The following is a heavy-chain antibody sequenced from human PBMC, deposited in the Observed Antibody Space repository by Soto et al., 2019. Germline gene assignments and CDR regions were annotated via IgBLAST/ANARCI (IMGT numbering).Heavy chain of an antibody. CDR3: ARTTIVATISRGYYYYYGMDV. CDR1: GGTFSSYA. Sequence: QVQLVQSGAEVKKPGSSVKVSCKASGGTFSSYAISWVRQAPGQGLEWMGGISPIYGTANYAQKFQGRVTITADESTCTAYMELSSLRSEDTAVYYCARTTIVATISRGYYYYYGMDVWGQGTTVTVSS. CDR2: ISPIYGTA. J-gene: IGHJ6*02. D-gene: IGHD5-12*01. V-gene: IGHV1-69*01.